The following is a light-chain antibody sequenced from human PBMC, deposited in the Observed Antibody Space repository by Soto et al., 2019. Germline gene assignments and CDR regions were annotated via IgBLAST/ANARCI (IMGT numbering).Light chain of an antibody. V-gene: IGKV3-20*01. CDR3: QQYGSSPPSLT. J-gene: IGKJ4*01. Sequence: DIVLTHSPGTLSLSPGERATLSCRASQSVSSSYLAWYQQKPGQAPRLLIYGASSRATGIPDRFSGSGSGTDFTLTISRLEPEDFAVYYCQQYGSSPPSLTFGGGTKVDIK. CDR1: QSVSSSY. CDR2: GAS.